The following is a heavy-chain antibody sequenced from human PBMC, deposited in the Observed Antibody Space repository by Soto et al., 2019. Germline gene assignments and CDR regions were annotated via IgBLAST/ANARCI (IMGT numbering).Heavy chain of an antibody. D-gene: IGHD2-21*02. CDR1: GYTLTSYA. J-gene: IGHJ4*02. CDR3: ARSIVVVTALDY. V-gene: IGHV1-3*05. Sequence: QVQLVQSGAEEKKPGASVKVSCKASGYTLTSYAMYWVRQAPGQRLEWMGWINAGNGNTKYSQKFQGRVTITRDTSASTADMELSSLRSEDTAVYYCARSIVVVTALDYWGQGTLVTVSS. CDR2: INAGNGNT.